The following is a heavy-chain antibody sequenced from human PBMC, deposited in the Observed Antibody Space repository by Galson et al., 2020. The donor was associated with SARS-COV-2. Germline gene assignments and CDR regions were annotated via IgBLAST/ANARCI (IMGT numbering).Heavy chain of an antibody. J-gene: IGHJ4*02. CDR3: ARGASRYCSDGACIDY. D-gene: IGHD2-15*01. V-gene: IGHV1-2*05. CDR2: INPNSGGT. CDR1: GYTFTGSY. Sequence: ASVKVSCKASGYTFTGSYIHWVRQAPGQGLEWMGRINPNSGGTNYAQKFQGRVSMTRDTSISTAYMELSSLRSDDTGVYYCARGASRYCSDGACIDYWGQGTLVTVSP.